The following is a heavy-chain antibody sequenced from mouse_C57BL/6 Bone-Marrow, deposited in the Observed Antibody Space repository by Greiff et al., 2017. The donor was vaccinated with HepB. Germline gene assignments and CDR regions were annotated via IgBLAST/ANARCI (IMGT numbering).Heavy chain of an antibody. Sequence: EVKLVESGGGLVKPGGSLKLSCAASGFTFSSYAMSRVRQTPEKRLEWVATISDGGSYTYYPDNVKGRFTISRDNAKNNLYLQMSHLKSEDTAMYYCARERAMDYWGQGTSVTVSS. CDR1: GFTFSSYA. CDR2: ISDGGSYT. J-gene: IGHJ4*01. CDR3: ARERAMDY. V-gene: IGHV5-4*01.